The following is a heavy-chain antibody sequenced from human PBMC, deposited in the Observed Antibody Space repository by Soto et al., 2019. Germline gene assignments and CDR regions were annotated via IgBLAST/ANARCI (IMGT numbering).Heavy chain of an antibody. CDR1: GFTFSSYA. V-gene: IGHV3-23*01. J-gene: IGHJ4*02. CDR2: ISGSGDST. D-gene: IGHD1-26*01. CDR3: ARRGSGSYYDY. Sequence: EVQLLESGGGLVQPGGSLRLSCAASGFTFSSYAMRWVRQAPGKGLEWVSAISGSGDSTYYADSVKGRFTISRDNSKNTLYVQMNSLIDEDTAVYYCARRGSGSYYDYWGQGTLVTVSS.